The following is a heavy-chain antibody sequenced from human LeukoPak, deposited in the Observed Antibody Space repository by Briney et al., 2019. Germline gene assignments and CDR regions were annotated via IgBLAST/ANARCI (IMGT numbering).Heavy chain of an antibody. CDR3: AREYCGGDCFPYYFDY. CDR1: GFTFSSYA. J-gene: IGHJ4*02. Sequence: GGSLRLSCAASGFTFSSYAMSWVRQAPGKGREWVSAISGSGGSTYYADSVKGRFTISRDNSKNTLYLQMNSLRAEDTAVYYCAREYCGGDCFPYYFDYWGQGTLVTVSS. V-gene: IGHV3-23*01. D-gene: IGHD2-21*02. CDR2: ISGSGGST.